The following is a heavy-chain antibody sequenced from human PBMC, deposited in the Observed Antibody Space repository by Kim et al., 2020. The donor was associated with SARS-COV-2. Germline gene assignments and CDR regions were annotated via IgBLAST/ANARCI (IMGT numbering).Heavy chain of an antibody. V-gene: IGHV3-11*05. CDR2: ISSSSSYT. D-gene: IGHD3-16*02. J-gene: IGHJ6*02. CDR3: ARVGYDYVWGSYRDYYYYYGMDV. Sequence: GGSLRLSCAASGFTFRDYYMSWIRQAPGKWLEWVSYISSSSSYTNYADSVKGRFTISRDNAKNSLYLQMNSLRAEDTAVYYCARVGYDYVWGSYRDYYYYYGMDVWGQGTTVTVSS. CDR1: GFTFRDYY.